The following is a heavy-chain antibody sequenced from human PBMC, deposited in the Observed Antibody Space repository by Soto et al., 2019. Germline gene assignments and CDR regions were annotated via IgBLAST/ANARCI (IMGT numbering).Heavy chain of an antibody. CDR2: INAGNGNT. Sequence: ASVKVSWKAAGYAFTSYAMHWVRQAPGQRLEWMGWINAGNGNTKYSQKFQGRVTITRDTSASTAYMELSSLRSEDTAVYYCAGGLLAGYSIYFDYWGQGTLVTVSS. V-gene: IGHV1-3*01. J-gene: IGHJ4*02. CDR3: AGGLLAGYSIYFDY. CDR1: GYAFTSYA. D-gene: IGHD5-18*01.